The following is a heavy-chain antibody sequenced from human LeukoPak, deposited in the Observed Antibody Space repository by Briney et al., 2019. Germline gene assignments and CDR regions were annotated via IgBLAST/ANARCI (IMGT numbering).Heavy chain of an antibody. V-gene: IGHV4-59*01. CDR2: IYYSGST. CDR3: ARYIAAAAAFDY. Sequence: SETLSLTCTVSGGSISSYYWSWIRQPPGKGLEWIGYIYYSGSTNYNPSLKSRVTILVDTSKNQFSLKLSSVTAADTAVYYCARYIAAAAAFDYWGQGTLVTVSS. CDR1: GGSISSYY. D-gene: IGHD6-13*01. J-gene: IGHJ4*02.